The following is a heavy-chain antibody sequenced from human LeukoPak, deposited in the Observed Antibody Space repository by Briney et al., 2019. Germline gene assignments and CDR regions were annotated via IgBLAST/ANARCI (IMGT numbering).Heavy chain of an antibody. J-gene: IGHJ4*02. CDR3: AKDGSAYYYDSSGYYPDY. Sequence: GGSLRLSCAASGFTFSSYGMHWVRQAPGKGPEWVAVIWYDGSNKYYADSVKGRFTISRDNSKNTLYLQMNSLRAEDTAVYYCAKDGSAYYYDSSGYYPDYWGQGTLVTVSS. V-gene: IGHV3-33*06. CDR1: GFTFSSYG. CDR2: IWYDGSNK. D-gene: IGHD3-22*01.